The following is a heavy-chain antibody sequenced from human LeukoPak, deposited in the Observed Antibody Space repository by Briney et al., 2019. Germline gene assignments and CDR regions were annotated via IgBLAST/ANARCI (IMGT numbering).Heavy chain of an antibody. CDR3: ARVGQAGYVGYPLDY. V-gene: IGHV3-74*01. D-gene: IGHD5-12*01. Sequence: PGGSLRLSCAASGFTFSSYWMHWVRQAPGKELMWVSRINSGGSSTSYADSVKGRFTISRDNAKNTLYLQMNSLRAEDTAVFYCARVGQAGYVGYPLDYRGQGTLVTVSS. CDR2: INSGGSST. J-gene: IGHJ4*02. CDR1: GFTFSSYW.